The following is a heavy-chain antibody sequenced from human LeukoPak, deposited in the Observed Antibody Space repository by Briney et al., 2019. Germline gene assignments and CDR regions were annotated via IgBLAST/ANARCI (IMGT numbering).Heavy chain of an antibody. D-gene: IGHD6-19*01. CDR1: GFTFSSYS. CDR2: ISSSSSYI. J-gene: IGHJ4*02. Sequence: GGSLRLSCAASGFTFSSYSMNWVRRAPGKGLEWVSSISSSSSYIYYADSVKGRYTISRDNAKNSLYLQMNSLRAEDTAVYYCARDSSIAVAGTGFDYWGQGTLVTVSS. V-gene: IGHV3-21*01. CDR3: ARDSSIAVAGTGFDY.